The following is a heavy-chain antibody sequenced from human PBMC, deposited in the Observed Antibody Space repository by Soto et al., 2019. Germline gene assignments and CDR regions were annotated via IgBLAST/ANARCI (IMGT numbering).Heavy chain of an antibody. Sequence: PGGSLRLSCAASGFTFSSYGMHWVRQAPGKGPEWVAVIWYDGSNKYYADSVKGRFTISRDNSKNTLYLQMNSLRAEDTAVYYCARAFFYYDSSGSPPSYYYYGMDVWGQGTTVTVSS. J-gene: IGHJ6*02. CDR2: IWYDGSNK. V-gene: IGHV3-33*01. CDR3: ARAFFYYDSSGSPPSYYYYGMDV. CDR1: GFTFSSYG. D-gene: IGHD3-22*01.